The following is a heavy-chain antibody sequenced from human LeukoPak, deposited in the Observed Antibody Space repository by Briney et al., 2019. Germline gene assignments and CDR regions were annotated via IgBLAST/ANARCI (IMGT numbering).Heavy chain of an antibody. CDR1: GYTFSNFG. V-gene: IGHV1-18*01. CDR3: ARDGTSRDDY. CDR2: ISGNNDNP. D-gene: IGHD2-2*01. J-gene: IGHJ4*02. Sequence: GASVKVSCKASGYTFSNFGINWVRQAPGQGLEWMGWISGNNDNPNYGQKFQGRFTVTTDSSTNTAYMELRNLRLDDTAVYYCARDGTSRDDYWGQGTLVTVSS.